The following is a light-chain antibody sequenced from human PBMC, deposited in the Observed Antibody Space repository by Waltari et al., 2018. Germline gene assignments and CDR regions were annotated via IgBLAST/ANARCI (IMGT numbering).Light chain of an antibody. V-gene: IGKV3D-11*01. Sequence: VVLTQSPATLSLSPGERATLSCRASQGVSKFLAWFQQTPGQSPRLLVYDVSTRATGIPSRFSGSGPGPEFILTINSLEPEDFAVYYCQQYDRWPLTFGGGTKLEIK. CDR2: DVS. J-gene: IGKJ4*01. CDR3: QQYDRWPLT. CDR1: QGVSKF.